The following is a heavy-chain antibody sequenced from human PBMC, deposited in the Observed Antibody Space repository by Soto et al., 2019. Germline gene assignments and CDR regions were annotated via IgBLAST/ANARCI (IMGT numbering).Heavy chain of an antibody. V-gene: IGHV4-30-4*01. CDR2: IYYSGNT. CDR1: GGSISSGDYY. CDR3: ARGDNWNRAVDY. Sequence: QVQVQESGPGLVKPSQTLSLTCTVSGGSISSGDYYWNWIRQPPGKGLEWIGYIYYSGNTYYNPSLKSRVTISVDTCKNQFTLKLNSVTAADTAVYYCARGDNWNRAVDYWGQGTLVTVSS. J-gene: IGHJ4*02. D-gene: IGHD1-20*01.